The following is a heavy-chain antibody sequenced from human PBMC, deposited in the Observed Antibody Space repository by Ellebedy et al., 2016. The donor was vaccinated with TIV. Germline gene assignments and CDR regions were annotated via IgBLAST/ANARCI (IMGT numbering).Heavy chain of an antibody. CDR1: GFTFSSYW. Sequence: GESLKISCAASGFTFSSYWMSWVRQAPGKGLEWVANIKQDGSEKYYVDSVKGRFTISRDNAKNSLYLQMSSLRAEDTAVYYCARARITMVRGVIINDYYGMDVWGQGTTVTVSS. V-gene: IGHV3-7*04. J-gene: IGHJ6*02. CDR3: ARARITMVRGVIINDYYGMDV. CDR2: IKQDGSEK. D-gene: IGHD3-10*01.